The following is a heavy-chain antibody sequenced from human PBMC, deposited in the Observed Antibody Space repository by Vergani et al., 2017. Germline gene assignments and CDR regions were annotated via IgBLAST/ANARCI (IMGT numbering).Heavy chain of an antibody. CDR2: IYHSGGA. V-gene: IGHV4-4*08. Sequence: QVRLQESGPGLVKPSETLSLTCSVSGGSMSGYYWSWIRQPPGKELEWIGNIYHSGGAYYNPSLKGRVTISVDTSKNQFSLEVTSVTAADTAVYYCARERRYSGGYGGQEYYYYYYMDVWGKGTTVTVSS. J-gene: IGHJ6*03. CDR3: ARERRYSGGYGGQEYYYYYYMDV. D-gene: IGHD1-26*01. CDR1: GGSMSGYY.